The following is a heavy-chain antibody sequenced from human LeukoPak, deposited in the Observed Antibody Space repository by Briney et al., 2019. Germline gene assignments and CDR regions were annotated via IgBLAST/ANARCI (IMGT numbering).Heavy chain of an antibody. CDR2: INHSGST. D-gene: IGHD6-13*01. Sequence: WETLSLTCTVSGGSISSSSYYWGWIRQPPGKGLEWIGEINHSGSTNYNPSLKSRVTISVDTSKNQFSLKLSSVTAADTAVYYCARGLANPNKQQQLVSRMVNWFDPWGQRTLVTVSS. J-gene: IGHJ5*02. CDR1: GGSISSSSYY. V-gene: IGHV4-39*07. CDR3: ARGLANPNKQQQLVSRMVNWFDP.